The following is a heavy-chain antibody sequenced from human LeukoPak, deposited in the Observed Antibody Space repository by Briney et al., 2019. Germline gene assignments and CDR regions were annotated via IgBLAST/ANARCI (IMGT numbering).Heavy chain of an antibody. Sequence: SGTLSLTCTVSGGSISSSSYYWGWIRQPPGKGLEWIGSIYYSGSTYYNPSLKSRVTISVDTSKNQFSLKLSSVTAADTAVYYCARHLRGVDYADAFDIWGQGTMVTVSS. D-gene: IGHD3-10*01. J-gene: IGHJ3*02. CDR2: IYYSGST. CDR1: GGSISSSSYY. V-gene: IGHV4-39*07. CDR3: ARHLRGVDYADAFDI.